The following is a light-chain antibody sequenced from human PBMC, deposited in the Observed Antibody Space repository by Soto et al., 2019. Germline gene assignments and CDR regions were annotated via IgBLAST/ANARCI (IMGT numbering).Light chain of an antibody. CDR2: DAS. V-gene: IGKV1-5*01. Sequence: IQLTQSPSSLSASVGDRVTITCRASQVISRWLAWYQQKSGKAPKFLIYDASSLESGVPSRFSGSGSGTEFTLTINTLQPDDFATYYCQQYHSYPWTFGQGTKVEI. CDR1: QVISRW. J-gene: IGKJ1*01. CDR3: QQYHSYPWT.